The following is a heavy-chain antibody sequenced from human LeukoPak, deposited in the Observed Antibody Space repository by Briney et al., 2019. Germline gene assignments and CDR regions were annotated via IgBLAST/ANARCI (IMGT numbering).Heavy chain of an antibody. CDR2: ISASDGSI. Sequence: PGGSLRLSCAASGFTFSDFGMSWVRLPPGKGLEWVSSISASDGSIYYADSVMGRLTISRDNSKNTLFLQMNNLRAEDTAIYYCAKGGYGSGSYFAFDVWGQGTMVTVSS. D-gene: IGHD3-10*01. V-gene: IGHV3-23*01. CDR3: AKGGYGSGSYFAFDV. J-gene: IGHJ3*01. CDR1: GFTFSDFG.